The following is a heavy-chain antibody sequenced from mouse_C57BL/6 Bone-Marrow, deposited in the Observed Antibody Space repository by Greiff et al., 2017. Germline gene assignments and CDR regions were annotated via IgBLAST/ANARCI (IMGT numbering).Heavy chain of an antibody. CDR1: GFTFSDYY. Sequence: EVKVVESGGGLVQPGGSLKLSCAASGFTFSDYYMYWVRQTPEKRLEWVAYISNGGGSTYYPDTVKGRFTISRDNAKNTLYLQMSRLEAEDTAMYYCARRWYFDVWGTGTTVTVSS. J-gene: IGHJ1*03. CDR3: ARRWYFDV. V-gene: IGHV5-12*01. CDR2: ISNGGGST.